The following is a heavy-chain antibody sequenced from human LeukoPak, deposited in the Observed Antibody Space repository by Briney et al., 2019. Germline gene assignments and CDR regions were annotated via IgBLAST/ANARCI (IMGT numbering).Heavy chain of an antibody. V-gene: IGHV3-9*01. D-gene: IGHD1-7*01. CDR1: GFTFSSYA. CDR3: AGKGITGTSGWFDP. Sequence: PGGSLRLSCAASGFTFSSYAMSWVRQAPGKGLEWISAISWNSGSIGYADSVKGRFTISRDNAKNSLYLQMNSLRAEDTALYYCAGKGITGTSGWFDPWGQGTLVTVSS. CDR2: ISWNSGSI. J-gene: IGHJ5*02.